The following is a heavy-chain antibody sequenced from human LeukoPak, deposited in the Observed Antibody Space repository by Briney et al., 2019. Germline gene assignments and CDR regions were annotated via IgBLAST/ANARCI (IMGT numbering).Heavy chain of an antibody. J-gene: IGHJ4*02. CDR3: AKEYTPSSPLGELDS. V-gene: IGHV3-30*02. CDR1: GFNLNSYA. CDR2: IRHDEANS. D-gene: IGHD6-6*01. Sequence: GGPLRLSCAVSGFNLNSYAMHWVRQAPGKGLEWVAVIRHDEANSFYADSVQGRFTISRDTSKKLLYLQMNSLRVEDTAVYYCAKEYTPSSPLGELDSWGQGTLVTVSS.